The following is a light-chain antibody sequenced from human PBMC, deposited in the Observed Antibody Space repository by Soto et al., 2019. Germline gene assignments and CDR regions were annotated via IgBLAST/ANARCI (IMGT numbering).Light chain of an antibody. CDR2: EVS. CDR1: SSDIGGYNY. Sequence: QSALTQPASVSGSPGQSITISCAGTSSDIGGYNYVSWYQQHPGKAPKVMIYEVSNRPSGVSNRFSGSKSGNTASLTISGLQAEDEADYYCSSYTSSSTLYVVGTGTKLTVL. J-gene: IGLJ1*01. V-gene: IGLV2-14*01. CDR3: SSYTSSSTLYV.